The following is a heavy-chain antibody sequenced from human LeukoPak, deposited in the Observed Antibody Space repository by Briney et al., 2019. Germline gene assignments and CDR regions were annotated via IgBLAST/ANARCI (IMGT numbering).Heavy chain of an antibody. CDR1: GFTFSSYT. CDR2: VSSDGINT. V-gene: IGHV3-23*01. D-gene: IGHD3-3*01. CDR3: AKPFGFLEWLYGGYFDS. J-gene: IGHJ4*02. Sequence: GGSLRLSCAASGFTFSSYTMSWVRQAPGKGLEWVSAVSSDGINTYYTDSLKGRFTISRDNSKNTVFLQMHSLTAEDTAVYYCAKPFGFLEWLYGGYFDSWGQGTLVTVSS.